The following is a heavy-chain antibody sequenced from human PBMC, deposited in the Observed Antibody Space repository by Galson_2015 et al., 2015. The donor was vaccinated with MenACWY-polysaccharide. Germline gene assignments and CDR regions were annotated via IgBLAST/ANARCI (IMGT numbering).Heavy chain of an antibody. V-gene: IGHV3-7*01. CDR1: GFTFKNYW. CDR2: IKKDGSEK. J-gene: IGHJ6*02. Sequence: SLRLSCAVSGFTFKNYWMSWVRQAPGKGLEWVANIKKDGSEKYCVDSVKGRFTISRDNARNSLYLQMNGLRAEDTAVYYCARGHYGMDVWSQGTTVTVS. CDR3: ARGHYGMDV.